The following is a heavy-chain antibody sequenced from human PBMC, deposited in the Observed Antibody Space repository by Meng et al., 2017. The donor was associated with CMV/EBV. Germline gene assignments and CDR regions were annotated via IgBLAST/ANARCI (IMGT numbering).Heavy chain of an antibody. D-gene: IGHD3-3*01. Sequence: GGSLRLSCAASGFTFSSYEMNWVRQAPGKGLEWVSYISSSGSTIYYADSVKGRFTISRDNAKNTLYLQMNSLRAEDTAVYYCARDLPYDFWSGYYRYYYYGMDVWGQGTTVTVSS. CDR3: ARDLPYDFWSGYYRYYYYGMDV. J-gene: IGHJ6*02. CDR1: GFTFSSYE. V-gene: IGHV3-48*03. CDR2: ISSSGSTI.